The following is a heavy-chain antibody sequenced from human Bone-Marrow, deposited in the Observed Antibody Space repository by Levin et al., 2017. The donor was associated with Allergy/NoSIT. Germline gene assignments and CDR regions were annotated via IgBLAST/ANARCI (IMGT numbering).Heavy chain of an antibody. CDR3: TRRVLGGTDGLDI. CDR2: IRHKGDRYTT. CDR1: GFSFSDHC. D-gene: IGHD1-26*01. V-gene: IGHV3-72*01. J-gene: IGHJ3*02. Sequence: GESLKISCAASGFSFSDHCMDWVRQAPGKGLEWVGRIRHKGDRYTTEYAASVKGRFTISRDDSKNSLYMEMNSLKTEDTAVYYCTRRVLGGTDGLDIWGQGTMVIVSA.